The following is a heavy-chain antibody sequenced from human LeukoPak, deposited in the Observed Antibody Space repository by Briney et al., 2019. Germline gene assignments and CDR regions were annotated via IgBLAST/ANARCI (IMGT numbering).Heavy chain of an antibody. D-gene: IGHD6-19*01. CDR3: ARADARGYSSSYDAFDI. Sequence: PGGSLRLSCAASGFTFSSYAMHWVRQAPGKGLEYVSAISSNGGSTYYANSVKGRFTISRDNSKNTLYLQVGSLRAEDMAVYYCARADARGYSSSYDAFDIWGQGTMVTVSS. V-gene: IGHV3-64*01. CDR1: GFTFSSYA. J-gene: IGHJ3*02. CDR2: ISSNGGST.